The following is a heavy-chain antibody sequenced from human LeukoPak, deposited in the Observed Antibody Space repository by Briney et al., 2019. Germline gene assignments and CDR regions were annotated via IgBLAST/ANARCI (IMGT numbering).Heavy chain of an antibody. CDR1: GFTFSSYG. CDR3: ARDDYGSGSWNDY. V-gene: IGHV3-20*04. CDR2: IIWSGGST. J-gene: IGHJ4*02. D-gene: IGHD3-10*01. Sequence: PGGSLRLSCAASGFTFSSYGMSWVRQAPGKGLEWVSGIIWSGGSTGYADSVKGRFTISRDNAKNSLYLQMNSLRAEDTALYYCARDDYGSGSWNDYWGQGTLVTASS.